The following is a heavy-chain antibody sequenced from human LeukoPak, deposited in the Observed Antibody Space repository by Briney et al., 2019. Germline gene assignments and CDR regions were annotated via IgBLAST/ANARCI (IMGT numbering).Heavy chain of an antibody. D-gene: IGHD2-15*01. CDR2: ISSSGSTI. CDR3: AAGPHIVVVVAANPSPHFDY. CDR1: GFTFSSYE. Sequence: GGSLRLSCAASGFTFSSYEMNWVRQAPGKGLEWVSYISSSGSTIHYADSVKGRFTISRDNAKNSLYLQMNSLRAEDTAVYYCAAGPHIVVVVAANPSPHFDYWGQGTLVTVSS. V-gene: IGHV3-48*03. J-gene: IGHJ4*02.